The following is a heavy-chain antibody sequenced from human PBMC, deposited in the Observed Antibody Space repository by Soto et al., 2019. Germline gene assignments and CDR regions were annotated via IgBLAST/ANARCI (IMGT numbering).Heavy chain of an antibody. J-gene: IGHJ3*02. CDR3: AKDGGQCGGDCYHAFDI. Sequence: GGSLRLCCAASGFTFSSYGMHWVRQAPGKGLEWVAVISYDGSNKYYADSVKGRFTISRDNSKNTLYLQMNSLRAEDTAVYYCAKDGGQCGGDCYHAFDIWGQGTMVTVSS. CDR1: GFTFSSYG. D-gene: IGHD2-21*02. V-gene: IGHV3-30*18. CDR2: ISYDGSNK.